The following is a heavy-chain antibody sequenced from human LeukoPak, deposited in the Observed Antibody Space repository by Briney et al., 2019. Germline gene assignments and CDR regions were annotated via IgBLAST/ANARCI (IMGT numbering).Heavy chain of an antibody. V-gene: IGHV4-59*02. Sequence: SETLSLTCTVSSGSVTSYYWSWVRQPPGKGLEWIGHIYFTGSTNYNPSLKSRVTISVDTSKNQFSLRLSSVTAADTAVYYCARGGSHFDYWGQGTLVTVSS. CDR3: ARGGSHFDY. CDR2: IYFTGST. J-gene: IGHJ4*02. CDR1: SGSVTSYY. D-gene: IGHD1-26*01.